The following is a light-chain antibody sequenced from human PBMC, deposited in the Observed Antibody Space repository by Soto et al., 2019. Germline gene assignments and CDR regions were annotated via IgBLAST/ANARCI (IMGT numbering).Light chain of an antibody. Sequence: DIQMSQSASTLSASVGDRVTIACRAGQSISSWLAWYQQKPGKAPKLLIYDASNLESGVPSRFSGSGSGTEFTLTISSLQPDDFATYYCQQYNTYTWTFGQGTKVDIK. CDR1: QSISSW. J-gene: IGKJ1*01. CDR2: DAS. CDR3: QQYNTYTWT. V-gene: IGKV1-5*01.